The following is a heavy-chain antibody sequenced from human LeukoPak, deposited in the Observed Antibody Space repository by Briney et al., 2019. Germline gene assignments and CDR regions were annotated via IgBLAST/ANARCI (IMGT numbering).Heavy chain of an antibody. CDR3: ARDPPVRYSYGYRTRFDY. CDR1: GGSFSGYY. V-gene: IGHV4-34*01. CDR2: INHSGST. Sequence: SETLSLTCAVYGGSFSGYYWSWIRQPPGKGLEWIGEINHSGSTNYNPSLKSRVTISVDTSKNQFSLKLSSVTAADTAVYCCARDPPVRYSYGYRTRFDYWGQGTLVTVSS. D-gene: IGHD5-18*01. J-gene: IGHJ4*02.